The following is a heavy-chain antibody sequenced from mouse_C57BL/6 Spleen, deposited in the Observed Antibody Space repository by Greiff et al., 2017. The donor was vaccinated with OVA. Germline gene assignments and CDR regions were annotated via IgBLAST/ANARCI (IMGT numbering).Heavy chain of an antibody. D-gene: IGHD2-4*01. CDR1: GYAFSSYW. V-gene: IGHV1-80*01. CDR2: IYPGDGDT. Sequence: VKLMESGAELVKPGASVKISCKASGYAFSSYWMNWVKQRPGKGLEWIGQIYPGDGDTNYNGKFKGKATLTADKSSSTAYMQLSSLTSEDSAVYFCARWDYDGRGDFDYWGQGTTLTVSS. J-gene: IGHJ2*01. CDR3: ARWDYDGRGDFDY.